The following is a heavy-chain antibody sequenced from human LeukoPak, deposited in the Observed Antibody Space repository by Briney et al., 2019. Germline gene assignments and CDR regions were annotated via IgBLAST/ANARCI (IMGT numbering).Heavy chain of an antibody. D-gene: IGHD3-22*01. CDR2: INHRGST. CDR3: ARGSIYYGDSSAYFDY. V-gene: IGHV4-34*01. Sequence: SETLSLTCGVYSESFSGYFWTYIRQPPGGGLEWIGDINHRGSTNYNQSLKSRVTISVDTSKNQFSLRLTSVTAADTAVYYCARGSIYYGDSSAYFDYWGQGSLVTVSS. CDR1: SESFSGYF. J-gene: IGHJ4*02.